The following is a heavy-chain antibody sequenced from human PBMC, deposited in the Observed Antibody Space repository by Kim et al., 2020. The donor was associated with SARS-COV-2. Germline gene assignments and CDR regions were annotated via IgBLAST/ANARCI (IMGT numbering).Heavy chain of an antibody. CDR3: ATRAGGSSHFDY. V-gene: IGHV1-46*01. Sequence: SYAQKIQGRVTMTRDTATSTVYMELSSLRSEDTAVYYCATRAGGSSHFDYWGQGTLVTVSS. D-gene: IGHD1-26*01. J-gene: IGHJ4*02.